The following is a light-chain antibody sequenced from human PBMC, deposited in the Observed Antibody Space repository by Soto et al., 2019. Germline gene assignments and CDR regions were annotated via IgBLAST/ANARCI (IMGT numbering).Light chain of an antibody. CDR3: QEYLQWPPGM. CDR2: AAS. J-gene: IGKJ1*01. V-gene: IGKV1-6*01. CDR1: QGIGED. Sequence: AIQMTQSPSSLSASVGDRVTITCRASQGIGEDLGWYQQKSGKAPKLLIYAASHLQSGFPSRFSGSGSGTDFTLTISGLQPEDVATYYCQEYLQWPPGMFGQGTTVDMK.